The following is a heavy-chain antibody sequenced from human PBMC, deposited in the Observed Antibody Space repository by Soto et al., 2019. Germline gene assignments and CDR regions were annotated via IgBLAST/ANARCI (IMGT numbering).Heavy chain of an antibody. CDR1: GFTFNKFG. J-gene: IGHJ6*02. Sequence: QVHPVESGGGVVQPGGSLRLSCTASGFTFNKFGMHWVRQTPGKGLEWVAAVSYDGNHDFYADSVRGRLIISRDNSKNTLYLQLNTLKPDDTAVYYCVKERADFVTVPHATSGMDVWGPGTTVTVSS. D-gene: IGHD3-3*01. CDR2: VSYDGNHD. V-gene: IGHV3-30*18. CDR3: VKERADFVTVPHATSGMDV.